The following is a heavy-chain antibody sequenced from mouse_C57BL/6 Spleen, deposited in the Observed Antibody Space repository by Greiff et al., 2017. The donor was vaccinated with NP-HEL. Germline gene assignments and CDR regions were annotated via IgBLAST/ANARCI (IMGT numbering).Heavy chain of an antibody. V-gene: IGHV1-7*01. J-gene: IGHJ2*01. CDR2: INPSSGYT. CDR1: GYTFTSYW. D-gene: IGHD1-1*01. CDR3: ARPFITTVVGDFDY. Sequence: QVQLQQSGAELAKPGASVKLSCKASGYTFTSYWMHWVKQRPAQGLEWIGYINPSSGYTKYNQKFKDKATLTADNSASTAYMQLSSLTYEDSAVYYCARPFITTVVGDFDYWGQGTTLTVSS.